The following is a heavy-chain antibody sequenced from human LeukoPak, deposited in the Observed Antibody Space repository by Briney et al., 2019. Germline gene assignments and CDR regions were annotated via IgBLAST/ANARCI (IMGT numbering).Heavy chain of an antibody. CDR1: GFSFSGYG. Sequence: PGGSLRLSCAASGFSFSGYGMHWVRQVPGKGLEWVAFIRYDGITKFYIDSVKGRFAISRDNSKNTLSLQMNSLRTEDTAVYYCAALHTGTFVDYWGQGTLVTVSS. CDR2: IRYDGITK. CDR3: AALHTGTFVDY. V-gene: IGHV3-30*02. D-gene: IGHD4-17*01. J-gene: IGHJ4*02.